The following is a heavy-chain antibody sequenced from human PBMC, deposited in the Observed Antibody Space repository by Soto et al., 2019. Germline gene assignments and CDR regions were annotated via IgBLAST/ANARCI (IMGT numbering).Heavy chain of an antibody. D-gene: IGHD3-3*01. Sequence: SVKGSFEDCGGCFSSCAMCWGRQATGQGLEWMGGIIPIFGTANYEQKFQGRVTITAGESTSTAYMELSSLRSEDTAVYYCARSFSRATIFGVVRKHYYYYGMDVWGHGTTVTSP. CDR3: ARSFSRATIFGVVRKHYYYYGMDV. CDR2: IIPIFGTA. CDR1: GGCFSSCA. V-gene: IGHV1-69*13. J-gene: IGHJ6*02.